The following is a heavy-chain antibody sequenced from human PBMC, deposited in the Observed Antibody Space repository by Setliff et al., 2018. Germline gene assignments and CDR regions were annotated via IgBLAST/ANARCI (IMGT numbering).Heavy chain of an antibody. J-gene: IGHJ3*02. V-gene: IGHV1-18*01. Sequence: ASVKVSCKASGYTFTSYGISWVRQAPGQGLEWMGWISAYNGNTNYAQKLQGRVTITRDTSASTVFLELSTLRSEDTAVYYCTRDFLGATASFDIWGQGTMVT. CDR3: TRDFLGATASFDI. D-gene: IGHD3-3*01. CDR1: GYTFTSYG. CDR2: ISAYNGNT.